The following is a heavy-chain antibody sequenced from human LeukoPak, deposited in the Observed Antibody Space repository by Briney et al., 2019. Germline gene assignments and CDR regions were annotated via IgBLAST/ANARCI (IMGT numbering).Heavy chain of an antibody. V-gene: IGHV3-21*01. CDR2: ISSSSSYI. J-gene: IGHJ4*02. Sequence: PGGSLRLSCASSGFTFSTYAMGWVRQAPGEGLRWVSSISSSSSYIYYADSVKGRFTISRDNAKNSLYLQMNSLRAEDTAVYYCARVDTAMAGWGQGTLVTVS. D-gene: IGHD5-18*01. CDR1: GFTFSTYA. CDR3: ARVDTAMAG.